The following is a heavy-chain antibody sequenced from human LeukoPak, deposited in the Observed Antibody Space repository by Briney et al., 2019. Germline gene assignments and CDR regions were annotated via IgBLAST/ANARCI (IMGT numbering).Heavy chain of an antibody. V-gene: IGHV4-59*01. CDR2: IYYSGIT. CDR1: GGSISSSY. Sequence: PSETLSLTCTVSGGSISSSYWSWIRQPPGKGLQWIGYIYYSGITRYNSSLKSRVTISVDTSKNQFSLKLSSVTAADTAVYYCASGGYSGYAFDYWGQGILVTVSS. D-gene: IGHD5-12*01. J-gene: IGHJ4*02. CDR3: ASGGYSGYAFDY.